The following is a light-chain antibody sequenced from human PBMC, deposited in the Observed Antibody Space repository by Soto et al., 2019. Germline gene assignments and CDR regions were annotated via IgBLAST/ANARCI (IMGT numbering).Light chain of an antibody. CDR1: RSDVGAYYY. V-gene: IGLV2-14*01. J-gene: IGLJ1*01. CDR2: EVT. Sequence: QSALTQPASGSGSPGQSITISCTGSRSDVGAYYYVSWYQQHPGKAPRIMIYEVTNRPSGVSNRFAGSKSGSTASLTISGLQAEDEADYYCSSYTRSSTDVFGTGTKLTVL. CDR3: SSYTRSSTDV.